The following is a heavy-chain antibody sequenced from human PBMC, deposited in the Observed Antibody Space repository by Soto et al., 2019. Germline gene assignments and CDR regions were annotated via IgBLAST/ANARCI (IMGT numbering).Heavy chain of an antibody. J-gene: IGHJ6*02. CDR1: GASISIGYYH. D-gene: IGHD2-2*01. Sequence: SDTLSLTCPFSGASISIGYYHEHWIRQHPGKCLECIGNIYYSGNTYYNPSLKSRLIISIDTSKNTSSLNVGSVNDGDTDVYYSPSHSLSGMHVWGRAATVIVS. CDR2: IYYSGNT. CDR3: PSHSLSGMHV. V-gene: IGHV4-30-4*02.